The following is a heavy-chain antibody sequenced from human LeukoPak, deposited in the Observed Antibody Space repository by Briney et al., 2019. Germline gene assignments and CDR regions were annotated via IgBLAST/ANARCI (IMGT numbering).Heavy chain of an antibody. D-gene: IGHD4-17*01. Sequence: SETLSLTCTVSGGSISSTNYYWGWIRQPPGKGLEWIGSIYYSGSTYYNPSLKSRVTISVDTSKNQFSLKLSSVTAADTAVYHCVRGNFYGVPGVVEDWGQGTLVTVSS. CDR2: IYYSGST. V-gene: IGHV4-39*07. CDR3: VRGNFYGVPGVVED. CDR1: GGSISSTNYY. J-gene: IGHJ4*02.